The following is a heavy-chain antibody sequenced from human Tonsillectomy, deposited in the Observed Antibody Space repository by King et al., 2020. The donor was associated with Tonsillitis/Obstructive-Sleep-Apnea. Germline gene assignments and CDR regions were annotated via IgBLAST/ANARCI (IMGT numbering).Heavy chain of an antibody. V-gene: IGHV3-9*01. CDR2: ISWNSDNI. Sequence: DVQLVESGGGLVQPGRSLRLSCAASGFTFDDYAMHWVRHAPGKGLEWVSGISWNSDNIGYADSVKGRFTISRDNAKNSLYLQMNSLRAEDTALYYCAKAQLGYCSSTSCYGAFDIWGQGTMVTVSS. CDR1: GFTFDDYA. J-gene: IGHJ3*02. D-gene: IGHD2-2*01. CDR3: AKAQLGYCSSTSCYGAFDI.